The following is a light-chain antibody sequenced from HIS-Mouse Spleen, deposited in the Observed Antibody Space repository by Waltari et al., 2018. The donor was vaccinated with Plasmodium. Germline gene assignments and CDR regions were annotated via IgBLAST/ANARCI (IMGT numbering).Light chain of an antibody. CDR2: KDS. CDR1: VLATKY. Sequence: SYELPPPSSVSVSPGQTARITCSGDVLATKYARWFQQKPGQAPVLVIYKDSERPSGTPERFSGSSSGTTVTLTISGAQVEDEADYYCYSAADNNWVFGGGTKLTVL. CDR3: YSAADNNWV. V-gene: IGLV3-27*01. J-gene: IGLJ3*02.